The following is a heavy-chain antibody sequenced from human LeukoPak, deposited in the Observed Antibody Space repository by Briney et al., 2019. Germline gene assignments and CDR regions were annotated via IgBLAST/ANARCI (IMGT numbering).Heavy chain of an antibody. J-gene: IGHJ4*02. CDR3: AKDRAHYYDSSGYFDY. CDR1: GFTFSTCG. D-gene: IGHD3-22*01. V-gene: IGHV3-30*02. CDR2: TRYDGSTK. Sequence: GGSLRLSCAASGFTFSTCGMHWVRQAPGKGLEWVEFTRYDGSTKYYADSVKGRFTISRDNSKNTLYLQMSSLRPEDTAVYFCAKDRAHYYDSSGYFDYWGQGTLVTVSS.